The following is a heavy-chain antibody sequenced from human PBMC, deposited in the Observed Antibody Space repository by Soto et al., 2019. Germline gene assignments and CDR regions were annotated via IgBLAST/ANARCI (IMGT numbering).Heavy chain of an antibody. D-gene: IGHD6-6*01. CDR1: GFTFRTYG. CDR3: AKVIRADSTSSNFYYYSGLDV. V-gene: IGHV3-30*18. J-gene: IGHJ6*02. CDR2: ISNTGINK. Sequence: QVQLVESGGGVVQPGRSLRLSCAASGFTFRTYGMHWVRQAPGKGLEWLAVISNTGINKYYADSVKGRFTISRDNSRDKLFLQMNSLRGEDTAIYYCAKVIRADSTSSNFYYYSGLDVWGQGTTVTVSS.